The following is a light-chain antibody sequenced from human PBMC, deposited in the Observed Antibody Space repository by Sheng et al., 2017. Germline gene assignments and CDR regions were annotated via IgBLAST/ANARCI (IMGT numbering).Light chain of an antibody. CDR2: DAS. V-gene: IGKV1-27*01. CDR1: QGIANF. Sequence: DIQMTQSPSSLSASVGDRVTITCRATQGIANFLAWYQQKPGKVPKLLIFDASTLQSGVPSRFSGSGSGTSFTLTISSLQPEDVATYYCQKYNTALGVTFGPGTKVDIK. J-gene: IGKJ3*01. CDR3: QKYNTALGVT.